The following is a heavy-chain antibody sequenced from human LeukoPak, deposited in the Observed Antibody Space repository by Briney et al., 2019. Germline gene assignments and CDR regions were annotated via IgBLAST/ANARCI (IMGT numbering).Heavy chain of an antibody. J-gene: IGHJ4*02. D-gene: IGHD5-18*01. CDR3: ARGFWGYSYGHFDY. CDR2: INHSGST. Sequence: PSETLSLTCAVYGGSFSGYYWSWIRQPPGKGLEWIGEINHSGSTNYNPSLKSRVTISADTPKNQFSLKLSSVTAADTAVYYCARGFWGYSYGHFDYWGQGTLVTVSS. V-gene: IGHV4-34*01. CDR1: GGSFSGYY.